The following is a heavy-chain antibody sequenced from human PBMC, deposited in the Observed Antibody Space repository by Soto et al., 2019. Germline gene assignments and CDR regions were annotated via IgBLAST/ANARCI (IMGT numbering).Heavy chain of an antibody. Sequence: ASETLSLTCTVSGDSINTDNYWSWIRQPPGKGLEWIGYIYYSGSTNYNPSLKSRVTISVDTSKNQFSLKLSSVTAADTAVYYCARGEDGYNYDYWGQGTLVTVSS. D-gene: IGHD5-12*01. CDR3: ARGEDGYNYDY. CDR1: GDSINTDNY. CDR2: IYYSGST. J-gene: IGHJ4*02. V-gene: IGHV4-61*01.